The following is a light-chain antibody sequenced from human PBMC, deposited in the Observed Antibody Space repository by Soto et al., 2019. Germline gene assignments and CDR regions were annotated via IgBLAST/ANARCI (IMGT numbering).Light chain of an antibody. V-gene: IGKV1-5*01. J-gene: IGKJ4*01. CDR3: QQCHSYPLT. Sequence: DIQMTQSPSTLSASVGDVVTITCRASESVGRCVAWYQLKPGKAPTVLIYDASTLQSGVPSRFSGSGSGTEFTLTIRSLQPDDFATYVCQQCHSYPLTFGGGTKVDIK. CDR1: ESVGRC. CDR2: DAS.